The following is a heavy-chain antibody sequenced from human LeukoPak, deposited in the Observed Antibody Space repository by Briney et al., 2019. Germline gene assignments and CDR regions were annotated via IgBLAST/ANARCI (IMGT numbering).Heavy chain of an antibody. D-gene: IGHD2-2*01. V-gene: IGHV3-21*01. CDR3: ARGCSSTSCLDY. CDR2: ISSSSTYI. CDR1: GFTFSRYA. Sequence: GGSLRLSCAASGFTFSRYAMSWVRQAPGKGLEWVSSISSSSTYIYYADSVKGRLTISRDNAKNSLYLQMNSLRAEDTAVYYCARGCSSTSCLDYWGQGTLVTVSS. J-gene: IGHJ4*02.